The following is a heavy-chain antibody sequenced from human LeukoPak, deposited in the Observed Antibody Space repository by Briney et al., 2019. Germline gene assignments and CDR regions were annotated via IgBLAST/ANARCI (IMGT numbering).Heavy chain of an antibody. D-gene: IGHD3-22*01. Sequence: GGTLRLSCTASGFTFSSYGMSWVRQAPGKGLEWVSAISGSGGSTYYADSVKGRFTISRDNSKNTLYLQMNSLRAEDTAVYYCAYYYDSSGYYAPFDYWGQGTLVTVSS. V-gene: IGHV3-23*01. CDR1: GFTFSSYG. J-gene: IGHJ4*02. CDR3: AYYYDSSGYYAPFDY. CDR2: ISGSGGST.